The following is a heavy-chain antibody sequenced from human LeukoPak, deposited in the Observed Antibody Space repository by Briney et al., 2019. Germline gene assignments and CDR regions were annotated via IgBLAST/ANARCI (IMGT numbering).Heavy chain of an antibody. CDR3: AGARVAWDYYYYMDV. D-gene: IGHD2-15*01. CDR2: IYYSGST. V-gene: IGHV4-59*01. CDR1: GGSISSYY. J-gene: IGHJ6*03. Sequence: SETLSLTCTVSGGSISSYYWSWIRQPPGKGLEWIGYIYYSGSTNYNPSLKSRVTISVDTSKNQFSLKLSSVTAADTAVYYCAGARVAWDYYYYMDVWGKGTTVTVSS.